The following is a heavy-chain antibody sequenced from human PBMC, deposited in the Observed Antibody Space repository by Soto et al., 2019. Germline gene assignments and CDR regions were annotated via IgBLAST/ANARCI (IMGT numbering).Heavy chain of an antibody. CDR3: ARHRGGGYDFYFDE. CDR2: IYYSGST. D-gene: IGHD5-12*01. CDR1: GGSISSYY. J-gene: IGHJ4*02. Sequence: SETLSLTCTVSGGSISSYYWSWIRQPPGKGLEWIGYIYYSGSTNYNPSLKSRVTISVDTSKNQFSLKLSSVTAADTAVYYCARHRGGGYDFYFDEWGQGTLVTVSS. V-gene: IGHV4-59*08.